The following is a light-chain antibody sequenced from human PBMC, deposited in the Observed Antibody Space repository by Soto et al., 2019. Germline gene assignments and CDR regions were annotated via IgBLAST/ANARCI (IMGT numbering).Light chain of an antibody. CDR1: QTIAYNF. CDR2: DAS. J-gene: IGKJ4*02. Sequence: IVLTQSPGTLSLSPGEVATLSCGASQTIAYNFLAWYQQKPGLAPRLLVYDASKRATGIPDRFSGSGSGTDVTLTITTLVPEDFAVYYCQPYRDSSSTFGGGT. CDR3: QPYRDSSST. V-gene: IGKV3D-20*01.